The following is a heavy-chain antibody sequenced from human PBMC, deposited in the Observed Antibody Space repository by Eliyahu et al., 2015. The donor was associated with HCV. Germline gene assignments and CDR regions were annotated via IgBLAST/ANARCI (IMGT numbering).Heavy chain of an antibody. CDR2: ISTNSNYM. Sequence: EVQVVESGGGLVQPGRSXRLSCAASGFTFSSYAXXWVRQAPGKGLECVAFISTNSNYMYYGESVKGRFTISRDDAKNSLHLQMNSLRAEDTGVYYCVRGAYGGVYGMDVWGQGTTVTVSS. V-gene: IGHV3-48*01. D-gene: IGHD4-23*01. J-gene: IGHJ6*02. CDR1: GFTFSSYA. CDR3: VRGAYGGVYGMDV.